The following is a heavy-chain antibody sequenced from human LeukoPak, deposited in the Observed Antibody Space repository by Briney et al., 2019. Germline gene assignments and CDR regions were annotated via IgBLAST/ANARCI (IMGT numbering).Heavy chain of an antibody. CDR1: GDSVSSNSAA. V-gene: IGHV6-1*01. J-gene: IGHJ4*02. CDR3: ARGNGRVAMVTCYFDY. D-gene: IGHD5-18*01. CDR2: TYYRSKWYN. Sequence: SQTLSLTCAISGDSVSSNSAAWNWIRQSPSRGLEWLGRTYYRSKWYNDYAVSVKSRITINPDTSKNQFSLQLNSVTPEDTAVYYCARGNGRVAMVTCYFDYWGQGTLVTVSS.